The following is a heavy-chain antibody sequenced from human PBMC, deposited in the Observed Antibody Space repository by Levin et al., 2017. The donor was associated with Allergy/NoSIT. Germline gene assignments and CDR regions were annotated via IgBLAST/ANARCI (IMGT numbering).Heavy chain of an antibody. CDR3: AKDHSSSRPSLGLYHYYYMDV. CDR2: ISYDGNDK. V-gene: IGHV3-30*18. Sequence: GGSLRLSCEVSGFTFSNYGMHWVRQAPGKGLEWVAVISYDGNDKYHAESVKGRFTISRDNPKNTLYLQMHSPRPEDTAVYYCAKDHSSSRPSLGLYHYYYMDVWGKGTTVTVSS. CDR1: GFTFSNYG. D-gene: IGHD6-13*01. J-gene: IGHJ6*03.